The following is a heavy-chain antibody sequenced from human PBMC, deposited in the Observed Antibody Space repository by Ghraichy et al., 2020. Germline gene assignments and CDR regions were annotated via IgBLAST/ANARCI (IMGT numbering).Heavy chain of an antibody. J-gene: IGHJ4*02. CDR2: ITASGVTT. CDR3: AKRRGSSYGDFDY. Sequence: GGSLGLSCAASGFTFSSYAMSWVRQAPGKGLECVSVITASGVTTDYADSVKGRFTISRDNSENTLYLQMNSLRAEDTAVYHCAKRRGSSYGDFDYWGQGTLVTVSS. CDR1: GFTFSSYA. V-gene: IGHV3-23*01. D-gene: IGHD1-26*01.